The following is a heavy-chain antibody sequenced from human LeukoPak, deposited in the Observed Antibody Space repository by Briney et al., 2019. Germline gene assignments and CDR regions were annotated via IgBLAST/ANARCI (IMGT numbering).Heavy chain of an antibody. Sequence: GESLKISCKCSGYSFTSYWIGWVHQMPGKGLEWMGIIYPGDSDTRYSPSFQGQVTISVDKPISTAYLQWSSLKASDTAIYYCAKIDRQYCSRSSCYALDYWGQGTQVTVSS. J-gene: IGHJ4*02. CDR3: AKIDRQYCSRSSCYALDY. CDR2: IYPGDSDT. D-gene: IGHD2-2*01. V-gene: IGHV5-51*07. CDR1: GYSFTSYW.